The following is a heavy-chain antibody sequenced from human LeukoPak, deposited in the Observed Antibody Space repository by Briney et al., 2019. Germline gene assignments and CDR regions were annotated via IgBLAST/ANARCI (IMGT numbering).Heavy chain of an antibody. J-gene: IGHJ4*02. V-gene: IGHV1-69*01. CDR1: GGTFSSYA. CDR3: ARDLTPYCSSTSCDIWVFDY. Sequence: SVKVSCKASGGTFSSYAISWVRQAPGQGLEWMGGIIPIFGTANYAQKFQGRVTITADESTSTAYMELSSLRSEDTAVYYCARDLTPYCSSTSCDIWVFDYWGQGTLVTVSS. D-gene: IGHD2-2*02. CDR2: IIPIFGTA.